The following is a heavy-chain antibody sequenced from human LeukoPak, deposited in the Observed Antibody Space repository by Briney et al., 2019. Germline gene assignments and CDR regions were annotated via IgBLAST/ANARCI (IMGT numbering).Heavy chain of an antibody. CDR1: GFTFSSYA. D-gene: IGHD3-9*01. CDR2: ISYDGSNK. Sequence: PGGSLRLSSAASGFTFSSYAMHWVRQAPGKGLEWVAVISYDGSNKYYADSVKGRFTISRDNSKNTLYLQMNSLRAEDTAVYYCARNWGDHFGWLHDYWGQGTLVTVSS. V-gene: IGHV3-30-3*01. J-gene: IGHJ4*02. CDR3: ARNWGDHFGWLHDY.